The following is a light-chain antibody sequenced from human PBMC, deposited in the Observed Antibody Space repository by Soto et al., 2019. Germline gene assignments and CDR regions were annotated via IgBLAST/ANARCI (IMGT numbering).Light chain of an antibody. CDR2: DAS. Sequence: DIQMTQYPSTLSGSVGERVTITCRASQSISSWLAWYQQKPGKAPNLLIYDASSLKSGVPSRFSGSGSGTEFTLTISSLQPDDFATYYCQQYDTYWETFGQGTNVDI. CDR1: QSISSW. V-gene: IGKV1-5*01. J-gene: IGKJ1*01. CDR3: QQYDTYWET.